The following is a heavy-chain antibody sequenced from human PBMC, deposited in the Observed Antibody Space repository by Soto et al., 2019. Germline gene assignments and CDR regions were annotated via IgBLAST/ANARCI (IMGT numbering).Heavy chain of an antibody. CDR2: ISYDGSNK. J-gene: IGHJ4*02. V-gene: IGHV3-30*18. CDR1: GFTFSSYG. D-gene: IGHD2-8*01. Sequence: QAGGSLRLSCAASGFTFSSYGMHWVRQAPGKGLEWVAVISYDGSNKYYADSVKGRFTISRDNSKNTLYLQMNSLRAEDTAVYYCAKDLMRGGAFDYWGQGTLVTVSS. CDR3: AKDLMRGGAFDY.